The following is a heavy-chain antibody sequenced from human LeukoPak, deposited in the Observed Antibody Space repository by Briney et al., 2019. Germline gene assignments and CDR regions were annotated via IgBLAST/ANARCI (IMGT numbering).Heavy chain of an antibody. V-gene: IGHV3-30*03. D-gene: IGHD5-12*01. Sequence: GGSLRLSCAASGFTFSSYGMHWVRQAPGKGLEWVAVISYDGSNKYYADSVKGRFTISRDNSKNTLYLQMNSLRAEDTAVYYCARGPVAGGMDVWGQGTTVTVSS. CDR1: GFTFSSYG. CDR3: ARGPVAGGMDV. CDR2: ISYDGSNK. J-gene: IGHJ6*02.